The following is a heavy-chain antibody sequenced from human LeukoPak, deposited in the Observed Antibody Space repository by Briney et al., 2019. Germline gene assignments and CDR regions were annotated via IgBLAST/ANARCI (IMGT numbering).Heavy chain of an antibody. J-gene: IGHJ4*02. CDR1: GFTFSSYE. CDR2: IKKDGSEK. CDR3: ARDLSGITGYTYGRGIDY. V-gene: IGHV3-7*01. D-gene: IGHD5-18*01. Sequence: GGSLRLSCAASGFTFSSYEMNWVRQAPGKGLEWVANIKKDGSEKYYVDSVKGRFTISRENAKTSLYLQMNSLRAEDTAVYYCARDLSGITGYTYGRGIDYWGQGTLVTVSS.